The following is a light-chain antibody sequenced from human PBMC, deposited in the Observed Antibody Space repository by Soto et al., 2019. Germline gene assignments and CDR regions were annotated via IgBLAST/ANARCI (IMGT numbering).Light chain of an antibody. J-gene: IGLJ7*01. Sequence: QSVLTQSPSASASLGASVMLTGTLSSGHGSYAIAWHQQQPEKGPRYLMKLNSDGSHSKGDGIPDRFSGSSSGAERYLTISSLQSEDEADYYCQTWGTGIAVFGGGTQLTVL. V-gene: IGLV4-69*01. CDR2: LNSDGSH. CDR3: QTWGTGIAV. CDR1: SGHGSYA.